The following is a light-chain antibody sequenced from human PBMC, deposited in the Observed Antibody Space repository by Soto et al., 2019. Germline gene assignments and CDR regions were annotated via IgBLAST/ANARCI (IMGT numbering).Light chain of an antibody. V-gene: IGKV3-20*01. J-gene: IGKJ5*01. CDR3: QQYGNSPIT. Sequence: EIVMTQSPATLPVSPGEGGTLSCRASQSISGNLAWYQQKPGQAPRLLIYGTSSRATGIPDRFSGSGSGTDFTLTISRLEPEDFAVYYCQQYGNSPITVGQGTRLE. CDR1: QSISGN. CDR2: GTS.